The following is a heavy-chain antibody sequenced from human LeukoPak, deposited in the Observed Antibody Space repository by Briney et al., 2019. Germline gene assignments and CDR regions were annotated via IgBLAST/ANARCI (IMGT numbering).Heavy chain of an antibody. V-gene: IGHV3-48*03. CDR1: GFTFSSYE. D-gene: IGHD3-9*01. CDR2: ISSSGSTI. CDR3: ARGPYYDILTGYHYYGMDV. Sequence: PGGSLRLSFAASGFTFSSYEMNWVRQAPGKGLELVSYISSSGSTIYYADSVKCRCTISRDNAKNSLYLQMNSMGAEDTAVYYCARGPYYDILTGYHYYGMDVWGQGTTVTV. J-gene: IGHJ6*02.